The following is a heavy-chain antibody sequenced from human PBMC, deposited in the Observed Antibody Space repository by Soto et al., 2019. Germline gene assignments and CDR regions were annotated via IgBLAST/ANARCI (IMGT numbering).Heavy chain of an antibody. CDR2: IIPIFGTA. Sequence: QVQLVQSGAEVKKPGSSVKVSCKASGGTFSSYAISWVRQAPGQGLEWMGGIIPIFGTANYAQKFKGRVTITADESTSTADMELSSLRSEDTAVYYCASRLVRLERRLPDYWGQGSLVTVSS. V-gene: IGHV1-69*01. CDR1: GGTFSSYA. CDR3: ASRLVRLERRLPDY. D-gene: IGHD1-1*01. J-gene: IGHJ4*02.